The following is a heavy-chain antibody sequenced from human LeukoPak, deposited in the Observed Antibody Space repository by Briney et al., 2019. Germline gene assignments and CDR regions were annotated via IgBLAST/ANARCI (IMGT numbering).Heavy chain of an antibody. Sequence: SETLSLTCSVSGGSISTYYWSWIRQPAGKGLEWIGRIYSSGSSNYNPSLRSRVTMSVDTSKNQFSLRLSSVTAADTAMYYCARGLPYSSGWPSDYWGQGTLVTVSS. V-gene: IGHV4-4*07. CDR2: IYSSGSS. CDR1: GGSISTYY. D-gene: IGHD6-19*01. CDR3: ARGLPYSSGWPSDY. J-gene: IGHJ4*02.